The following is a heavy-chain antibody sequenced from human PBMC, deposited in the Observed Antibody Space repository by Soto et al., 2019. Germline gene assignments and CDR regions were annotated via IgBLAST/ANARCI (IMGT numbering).Heavy chain of an antibody. CDR3: ARDESGVWWGAGMDV. D-gene: IGHD1-26*01. V-gene: IGHV1-69*01. CDR1: GGTFSSYA. CDR2: TIPIFGTA. J-gene: IGHJ6*02. Sequence: QVQLVQSGAEVQKPGSSVKVSCKASGGTFSSYAISWVRQAPGQGLEWMGGTIPIFGTANYAKKFQGRVTITADESTSAAYMELSSLRSEDTAVYYCARDESGVWWGAGMDVWGQGTTVTVSS.